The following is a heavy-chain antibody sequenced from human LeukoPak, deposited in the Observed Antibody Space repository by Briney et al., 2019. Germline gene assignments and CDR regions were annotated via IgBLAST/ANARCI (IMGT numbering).Heavy chain of an antibody. Sequence: GESLKISCKVSGYSFSTYWIGWVRQMPGKGLEWMGIIYPGDSDTRYGPSFQGQVTISADKSISTAYLQWSSLKASDTAMYYCARSSGSGWSFFDYWGQGTLVTVSS. CDR1: GYSFSTYW. CDR3: ARSSGSGWSFFDY. J-gene: IGHJ4*02. D-gene: IGHD6-19*01. CDR2: IYPGDSDT. V-gene: IGHV5-51*01.